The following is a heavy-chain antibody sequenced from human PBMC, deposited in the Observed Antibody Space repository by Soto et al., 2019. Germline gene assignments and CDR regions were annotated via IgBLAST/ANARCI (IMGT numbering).Heavy chain of an antibody. V-gene: IGHV4-59*01. D-gene: IGHD5-18*01. CDR2: IYYTGST. J-gene: IGHJ4*02. CDR3: ARGGDGYTGSFFDY. Sequence: SETLSLTCTVSSDSISSYYWSWIRQPPGKGLEWVGYIYYTGSTNYNPSLRSRLTMSVDASQNQFSLKLNSVTAADTAVYYCARGGDGYTGSFFDYWGLGPLVTVSS. CDR1: SDSISSYY.